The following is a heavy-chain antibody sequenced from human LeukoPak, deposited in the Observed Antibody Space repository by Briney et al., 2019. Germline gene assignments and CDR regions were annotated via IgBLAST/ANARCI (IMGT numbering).Heavy chain of an antibody. V-gene: IGHV3-21*01. J-gene: IGHJ4*02. CDR3: ARGTLGTFYYLDS. Sequence: GGSLRLSCAASGFTFSDYSMSWVRQAPGKGLEWVSSISRSSTYIYYADSVKGRFTMSRDNAKNLLYLQMNSLTAEATAMVYCARGTLGTFYYLDSWGQGTLVTVSS. CDR2: ISRSSTYI. CDR1: GFTFSDYS. D-gene: IGHD1-7*01.